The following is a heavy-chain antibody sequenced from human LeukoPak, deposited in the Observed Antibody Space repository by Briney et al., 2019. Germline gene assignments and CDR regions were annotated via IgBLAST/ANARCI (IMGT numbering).Heavy chain of an antibody. CDR3: ARDGVTSSVVY. D-gene: IGHD2-21*02. V-gene: IGHV3-7*01. CDR2: IKQDGSEK. J-gene: IGHJ4*02. CDR1: GFTFSDYY. Sequence: GGSLRLSCAASGFTFSDYYMSWIRQAPGKGLEWVANIKQDGSEKYYVDSVKGRFTISRDNAKNSLYLQMNSLRAEDTAVYYCARDGVTSSVVYWGQGTLVTVSS.